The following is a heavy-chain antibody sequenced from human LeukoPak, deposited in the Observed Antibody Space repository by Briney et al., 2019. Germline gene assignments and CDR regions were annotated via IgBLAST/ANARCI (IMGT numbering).Heavy chain of an antibody. CDR3: ARAPSEIGGYYPEYFRH. Sequence: GGSLRLSCAASGFTFSTYWMYWVRQAPEKGLVWVSRIKMDGGTNYAESVKGRFTISRDNAKKTVSLQMNSLRPEDTGVYYCARAPSEIGGYYPEYFRHWGQGTLVTVSS. CDR1: GFTFSTYW. D-gene: IGHD3-22*01. J-gene: IGHJ1*01. V-gene: IGHV3-74*01. CDR2: IKMDGGT.